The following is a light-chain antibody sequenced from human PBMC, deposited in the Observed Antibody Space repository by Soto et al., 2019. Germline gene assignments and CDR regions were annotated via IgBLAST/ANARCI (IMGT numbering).Light chain of an antibody. V-gene: IGKV3-15*01. Sequence: EIVMTQSPATLSVSPGERATLSCRASQSVSNNLAWYRQKPGQAPRLLIYGASTRATGIPARFSGSGSGTXXXLXXXXLQSXDFAXXXXXQYNNWPRTFGQGTKVEIK. CDR1: QSVSNN. CDR3: XQYNNWPRT. CDR2: GAS. J-gene: IGKJ1*01.